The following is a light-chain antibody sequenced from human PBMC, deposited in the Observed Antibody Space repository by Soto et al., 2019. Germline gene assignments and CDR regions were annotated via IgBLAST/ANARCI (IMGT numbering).Light chain of an antibody. CDR2: EAS. CDR3: QQYNNWPGT. J-gene: IGKJ1*01. V-gene: IGKV3-15*01. CDR1: QSVRSN. Sequence: EIVMTQSPATLSVSPGERFTLSCRASQSVRSNLAWYQQKPGQAPRLLIYEASTRATGIPARFSGSGSGTEFTLTISSLQSEDFAVYYCQQYNNWPGTFGQGTKVEIK.